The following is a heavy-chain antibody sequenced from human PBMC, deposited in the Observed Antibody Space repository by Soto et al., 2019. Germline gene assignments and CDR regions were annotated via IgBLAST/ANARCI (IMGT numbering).Heavy chain of an antibody. Sequence: QVQLVESGGGVVQPGRSLRLSCAASGFTFSSYGMHWVRQAPGKGLEWVAVIWYDGSNKYYADSVKGRFTISRDNSKNTLYLQMNSPRAEDTAVYYCARSPPPDTYYYYGMDVWGQGTTVTVSS. V-gene: IGHV3-33*01. CDR3: ARSPPPDTYYYYGMDV. CDR1: GFTFSSYG. J-gene: IGHJ6*02. CDR2: IWYDGSNK.